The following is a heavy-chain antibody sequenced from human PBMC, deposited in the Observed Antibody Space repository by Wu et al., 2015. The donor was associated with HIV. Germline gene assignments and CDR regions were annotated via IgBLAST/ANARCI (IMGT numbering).Heavy chain of an antibody. J-gene: IGHJ5*02. Sequence: QLVQSGAEVTKPGASVSVSCQTSGYTFTSYYMHWVRQAPGQGLEWMGIINPSGGSTSYAQKFQGRVTMTRDTSTSTVYMELSSLRSEDTAVYYCARDLEAQTGYYDSSGTPNWFDPWGQGTLVTVSS. CDR3: ARDLEAQTGYYDSSGTPNWFDP. V-gene: IGHV1-46*01. CDR2: INPSGGST. D-gene: IGHD3-22*01. CDR1: GYTFTSYY.